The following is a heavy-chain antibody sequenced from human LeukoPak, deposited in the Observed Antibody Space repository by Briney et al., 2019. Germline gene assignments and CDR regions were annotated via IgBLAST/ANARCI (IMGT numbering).Heavy chain of an antibody. CDR3: ARWPTMGGR. Sequence: GGSLRLSCAASGFPVSDNYMTWVRQAPGKGPEWVSVIYNGGTTKYADSVKGRFIISRDNSRNMLYLQMNSLRVEDTAVYYCARWPTMGGRWGQGTLVTVSS. V-gene: IGHV3-66*01. CDR2: IYNGGTT. J-gene: IGHJ4*02. D-gene: IGHD3-16*01. CDR1: GFPVSDNY.